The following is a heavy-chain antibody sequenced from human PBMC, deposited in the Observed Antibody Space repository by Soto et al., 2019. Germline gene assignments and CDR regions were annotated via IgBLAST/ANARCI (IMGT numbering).Heavy chain of an antibody. D-gene: IGHD2-15*01. V-gene: IGHV1-18*01. CDR2: ISAYNGNT. J-gene: IGHJ4*02. CDR3: ARARTVLLPFDY. Sequence: QVQLVQSGAEVKKPGASVKVSCKASGYIFTSYGISWVRQAPGQWLEWMGWISAYNGNTNYAQMLQGRVTMTTDTSTSTAYMDRRSLRSDDTAVYYCARARTVLLPFDYWGQVTLLNVAS. CDR1: GYIFTSYG.